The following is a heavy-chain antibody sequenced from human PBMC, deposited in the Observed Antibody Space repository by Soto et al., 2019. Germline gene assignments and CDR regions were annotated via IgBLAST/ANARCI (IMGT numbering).Heavy chain of an antibody. CDR1: SVSNAW. Sequence: SVSNAWMNWVRQAPGKGLEWVGRIKSKTDGGTTDYAAPVKGRFTISRDDSKNTLYLQMNSLKTEDTAVYYCTTLPTGIAVAGWAFDIWGHGTMVTVSS. CDR2: IKSKTDGGTT. CDR3: TTLPTGIAVAGWAFDI. D-gene: IGHD6-19*01. J-gene: IGHJ3*02. V-gene: IGHV3-15*07.